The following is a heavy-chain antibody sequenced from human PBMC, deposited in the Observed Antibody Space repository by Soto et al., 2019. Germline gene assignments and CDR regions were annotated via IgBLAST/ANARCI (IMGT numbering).Heavy chain of an antibody. J-gene: IGHJ4*02. CDR1: GFTFSSYG. CDR3: ARGGFDCSGGSCYPPGY. CDR2: IWYDGSNK. D-gene: IGHD2-15*01. V-gene: IGHV3-33*01. Sequence: TGGSQRLSCAASGFTFSSYGMHWVRQAPGKGLEWVAVIWYDGSNKYYADSVKGRFTISRDNSKNTLYLQMNSLRAEDTAVYYCARGGFDCSGGSCYPPGYWGQGTLVTVSS.